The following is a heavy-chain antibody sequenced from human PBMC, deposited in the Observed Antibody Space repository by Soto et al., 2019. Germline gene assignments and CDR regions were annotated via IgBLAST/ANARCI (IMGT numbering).Heavy chain of an antibody. Sequence: GGSLRLSCAASGFTFSSYAMSWVRQAPGKGLEWVSAISGSGGSTYYADSVKGRFTISRDNPKNTLYLQMNSLRAEDTAVYYCAKLQAGDWTAFDIWGQGTMVTVSS. D-gene: IGHD3-10*01. CDR1: GFTFSSYA. J-gene: IGHJ3*02. CDR2: ISGSGGST. CDR3: AKLQAGDWTAFDI. V-gene: IGHV3-23*01.